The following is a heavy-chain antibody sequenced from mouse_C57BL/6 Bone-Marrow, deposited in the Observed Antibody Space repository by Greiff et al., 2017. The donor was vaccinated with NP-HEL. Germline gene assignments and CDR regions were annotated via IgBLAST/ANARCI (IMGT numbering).Heavy chain of an antibody. CDR3: ARMDY. Sequence: EVQLQQSGAELVRPGSSVKMSCKTSGYTFTSYGINWVKQRPGQGLEWIGYIYIGNGYTAYNEKFKGRATLTSDTSSSTPYMQLSSLTSEDSAFYFCARMDYWGQGNSATVSS. CDR1: GYTFTSYG. V-gene: IGHV1-58*01. J-gene: IGHJ4*01. CDR2: IYIGNGYT.